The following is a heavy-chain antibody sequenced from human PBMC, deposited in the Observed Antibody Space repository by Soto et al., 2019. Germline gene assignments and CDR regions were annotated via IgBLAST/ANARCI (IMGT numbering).Heavy chain of an antibody. D-gene: IGHD3-16*01. Sequence: EVQLVESGGGLVQPGGSLRLSCAASGFTFSTYSMNWVRQAPGKGLEWVSYISVSSNTIYYADSVKGRFTISRDNAKNSLHLQMNSLRDEDTAVYYCARVWGSDYYYGMDVWGQGTTVTVSS. V-gene: IGHV3-48*02. CDR1: GFTFSTYS. CDR3: ARVWGSDYYYGMDV. J-gene: IGHJ6*02. CDR2: ISVSSNTI.